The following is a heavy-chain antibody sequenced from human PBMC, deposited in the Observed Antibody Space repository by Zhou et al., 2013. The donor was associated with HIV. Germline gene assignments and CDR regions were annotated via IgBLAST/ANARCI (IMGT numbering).Heavy chain of an antibody. CDR2: ISSYRGYT. Sequence: QVQLLQSGPEVKKPGASVKVSCKASGFTFTGFGISWVRQAPGQGLEWMGWISSYRGYTNYAQKLQGRVTVTTDTSTSTAYMELRNLRSDDTAVYYCARALSTTWNAGGYYYMDVWGKGTAVTVS. CDR1: GFTFTGFG. D-gene: IGHD1-1*01. V-gene: IGHV1-18*01. J-gene: IGHJ6*03. CDR3: ARALSTTWNAGGYYYMDV.